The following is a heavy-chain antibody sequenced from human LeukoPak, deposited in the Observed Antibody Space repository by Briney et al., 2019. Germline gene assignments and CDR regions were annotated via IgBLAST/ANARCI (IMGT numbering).Heavy chain of an antibody. CDR1: GGSISSSSYY. V-gene: IGHV4-39*01. CDR3: ARLSHYYGSGSYTP. J-gene: IGHJ5*02. Sequence: PSETLSLTCTVSGGSISSSSYYWGWIRQPPGKGLEWIGSIYYSGSTYYNPSLKSRVTIAVYTSKNQFSLKLSSVNAADTAVYYCARLSHYYGSGSYTPWGQGTLVTVSS. CDR2: IYYSGST. D-gene: IGHD3-10*01.